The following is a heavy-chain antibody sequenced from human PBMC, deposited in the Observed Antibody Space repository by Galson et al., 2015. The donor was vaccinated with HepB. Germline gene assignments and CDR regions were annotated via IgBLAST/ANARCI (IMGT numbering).Heavy chain of an antibody. V-gene: IGHV3-11*06. CDR1: GFTFSDYY. CDR2: ISSSSSYT. J-gene: IGHJ6*02. Sequence: SLRLSCAASGFTFSDYYMSWIRQAPGKGLEWVSYISSSSSYTNYADSVKGRFTISRDNAKNSLYLQMNSLRAEDTAVYYCARRDIVVVPAAKPPLSYGMDVWGQGTTVTVSS. CDR3: ARRDIVVVPAAKPPLSYGMDV. D-gene: IGHD2-2*01.